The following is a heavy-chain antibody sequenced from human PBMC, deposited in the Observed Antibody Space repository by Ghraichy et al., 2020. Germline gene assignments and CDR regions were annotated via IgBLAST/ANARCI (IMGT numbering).Heavy chain of an antibody. D-gene: IGHD6-13*01. CDR1: GGSFSTYF. CDR3: ALSPHRSSWSF. CDR2: INHGGST. Sequence: SETLSLTCAASGGSFSTYFWSWIRQPPGKGLEWVGEINHGGSTNYNPSLKSRVSISVDTSKRQLSLKLTSVTAADTAFYYCALSPHRSSWSFWGQGTLVTVSS. V-gene: IGHV4-34*01. J-gene: IGHJ4*02.